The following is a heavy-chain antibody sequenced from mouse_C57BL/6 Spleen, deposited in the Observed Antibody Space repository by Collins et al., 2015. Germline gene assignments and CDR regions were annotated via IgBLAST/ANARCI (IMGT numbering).Heavy chain of an antibody. CDR1: GYSITSGYY. Sequence: DVQLQESGPGLVKPSQSLSLTCSVTGYSITSGYYWNWIRQFPGNKLEWMGYISYDGSNNYNPSLKNRISITRDTSKNQFFLKLNSVTTEDTATYYCARHYDYDNYAMDYWGQGTSVTVSS. V-gene: IGHV3-6*01. D-gene: IGHD2-4*01. CDR3: ARHYDYDNYAMDY. J-gene: IGHJ4*01. CDR2: ISYDGSN.